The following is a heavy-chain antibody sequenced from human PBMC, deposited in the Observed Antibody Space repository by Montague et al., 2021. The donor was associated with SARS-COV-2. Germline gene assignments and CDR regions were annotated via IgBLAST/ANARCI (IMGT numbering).Heavy chain of an antibody. V-gene: IGHV4-39*01. Sequence: SETLSLTCTVSGGSITVSRYDWGWIRQPPGKGLEWIGSVHYTGATSYNASLKSRLTISVDTSENQFSLKMTSVTASDTAVYYCARHRASAESFDIRGQGTMVTVSS. CDR2: VHYTGAT. CDR3: ARHRASAESFDI. CDR1: GGSITVSRYD. J-gene: IGHJ3*02.